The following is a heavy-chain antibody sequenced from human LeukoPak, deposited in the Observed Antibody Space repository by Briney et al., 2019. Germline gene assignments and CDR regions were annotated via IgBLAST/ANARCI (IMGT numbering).Heavy chain of an antibody. CDR2: ISSGSSAI. D-gene: IGHD7-27*01. J-gene: IGHJ5*02. V-gene: IGHV3-21*01. Sequence: GGPLRLSCEASGFTFTTYSMTWVRQAPGKGLEWVSIISSGSSAIFSADALKGRFTISRDDAKNLLYLDMNSLRAEDTAVYYCARDWGPNWFDPWGQGTLVTVSS. CDR3: ARDWGPNWFDP. CDR1: GFTFTTYS.